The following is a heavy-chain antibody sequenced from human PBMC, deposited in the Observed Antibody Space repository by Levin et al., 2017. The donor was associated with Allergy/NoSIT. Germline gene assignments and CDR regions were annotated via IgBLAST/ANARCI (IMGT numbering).Heavy chain of an antibody. D-gene: IGHD1-26*01. J-gene: IGHJ4*02. CDR1: GFSFSTYG. V-gene: IGHV3-30*18. CDR3: AKGGDFDS. Sequence: HAGGSLRLSCAASGFSFSTYGIQWVRQAPGKGLEWVALITSDGTNKYYADPVKGRFTISRDNSKNTVYLQMNSLRPEDTAVYYCAKGGDFDSWGLGTVVAVSS. CDR2: ITSDGTNK.